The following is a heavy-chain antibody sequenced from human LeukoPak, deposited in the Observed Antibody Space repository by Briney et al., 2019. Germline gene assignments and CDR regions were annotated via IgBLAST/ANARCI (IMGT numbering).Heavy chain of an antibody. V-gene: IGHV3-23*01. CDR3: ARPTRIVVTIGAFDI. J-gene: IGHJ3*02. D-gene: IGHD3-22*01. CDR1: KFTFSNYA. CDR2: ISGSGGST. Sequence: GGSLRLSCTASKFTFSNYAMSWVRQAPGKGLELVSVISGSGGSTYYVDSVKGRFTISRDNAKNSLYLQMNSLRAEDTAVYYCARPTRIVVTIGAFDIWGQGTMVTVSS.